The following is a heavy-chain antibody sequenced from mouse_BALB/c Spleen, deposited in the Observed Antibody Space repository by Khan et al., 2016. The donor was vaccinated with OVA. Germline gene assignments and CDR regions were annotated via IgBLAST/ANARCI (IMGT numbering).Heavy chain of an antibody. CDR2: INTYTGEP. CDR3: ASITTVVAYYFDY. V-gene: IGHV9-3-1*01. D-gene: IGHD1-1*01. CDR1: GYTFTNYG. J-gene: IGHJ2*01. Sequence: QIQLVQAGPELKKPGETVKISCKASGYTFTNYGMNWVKQAPGKGLKWMGWINTYTGEPTYADDFKGRFAFSLDTSASTAYLQIHNLKNEYTSTYFCASITTVVAYYFDYWGQGTTLTVSS.